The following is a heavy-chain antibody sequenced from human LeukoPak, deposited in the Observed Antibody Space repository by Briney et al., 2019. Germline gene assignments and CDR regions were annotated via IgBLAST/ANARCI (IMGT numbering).Heavy chain of an antibody. CDR1: GGSISSSSSIC. CDR2: IYHNGAT. V-gene: IGHV4-4*02. Sequence: SETLSLTCAVSGGSISSSSSICWTWVRQPPGEGLEWIGEIYHNGATNYNPSLKSRVTLLLDKSKNQFSLRLNSVTAADTAVYYCARARVAAGTRELFGIRRVSTREFDYWGQGTLVTVSS. D-gene: IGHD2-15*01. CDR3: ARARVAAGTRELFGIRRVSTREFDY. J-gene: IGHJ4*02.